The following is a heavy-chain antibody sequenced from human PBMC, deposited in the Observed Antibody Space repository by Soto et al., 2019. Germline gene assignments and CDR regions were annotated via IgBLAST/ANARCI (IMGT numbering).Heavy chain of an antibody. V-gene: IGHV2-26*01. D-gene: IGHD2-8*01. J-gene: IGHJ4*02. CDR1: GFSLNNAGVG. CDR2: IFSNDEK. Sequence: QVTLKESGPVLVKPTETLTLTCTVSGFSLNNAGVGVSWIRQPPGKALEWLAHIFSNDEKSYSKSLRGRLTISKDTSKSQVVLTMTNMDPVDTATYYFAREWSDSFDFRGQGTLVTVSS. CDR3: AREWSDSFDF.